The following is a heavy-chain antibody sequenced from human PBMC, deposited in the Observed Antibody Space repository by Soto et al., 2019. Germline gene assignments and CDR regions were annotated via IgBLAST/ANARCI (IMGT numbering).Heavy chain of an antibody. CDR1: GASIGYGSFS. D-gene: IGHD5-12*01. J-gene: IGHJ4*02. V-gene: IGHV4-30-2*06. Sequence: PSETLSLTCTVSGASIGYGSFSWSWIRQSPGKGLEWIGYISHLESTYFHPSFKSRLTMSIDRTRNQFSLKLSSVTAADMAVYYCARGGGYDSFDYWGQGVLVTVSS. CDR3: ARGGGYDSFDY. CDR2: ISHLEST.